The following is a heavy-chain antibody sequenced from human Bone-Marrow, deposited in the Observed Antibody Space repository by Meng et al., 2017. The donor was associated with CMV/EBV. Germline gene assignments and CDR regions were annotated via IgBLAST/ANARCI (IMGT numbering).Heavy chain of an antibody. CDR2: IYYSGST. Sequence: GSLRLSCTVSGGSIRSYYWSWIRQPPGKGLEWIGYIYYSGSTNYNPSLKSRVTISVDTSKNQFSLKLSSVTAADTAVYYCARGAYYDSSGYYYHGIAFDIWGQRTMVTVSS. CDR3: ARGAYYDSSGYYYHGIAFDI. V-gene: IGHV4-59*01. CDR1: GGSIRSYY. D-gene: IGHD3-22*01. J-gene: IGHJ3*02.